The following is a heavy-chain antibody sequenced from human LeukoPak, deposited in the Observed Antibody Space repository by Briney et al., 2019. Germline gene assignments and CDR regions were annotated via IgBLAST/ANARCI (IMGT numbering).Heavy chain of an antibody. D-gene: IGHD5-12*01. CDR2: VNHSGST. CDR3: ARQGYSGYDRVSDY. J-gene: IGHJ4*02. V-gene: IGHV4-34*01. CDR1: GGSFSDYH. Sequence: PSETLSLTCAVYGGSFSDYHWSWIRQPPGKGLEWIGEVNHSGSTNYNPSLKSRVTISVDTSKNQFSLKLSSVTAADTAVYYCARQGYSGYDRVSDYWGQGTLVTVSS.